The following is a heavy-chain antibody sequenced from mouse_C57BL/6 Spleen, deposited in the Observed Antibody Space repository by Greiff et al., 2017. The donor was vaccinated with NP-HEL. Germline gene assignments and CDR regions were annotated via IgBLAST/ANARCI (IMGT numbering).Heavy chain of an antibody. CDR2: ISYDGSN. CDR1: GYSITSGYY. J-gene: IGHJ3*01. CDR3: ARGGGNFAWFAY. D-gene: IGHD2-1*01. V-gene: IGHV3-6*01. Sequence: VQLQQSGPGLVKPSQSLSLTCSVTGYSITSGYYWNWIRQFPGNKLEWMGYISYDGSNNYNPSLKNRISITRDTSKNQFFLKLNSVTTEDTATYYCARGGGNFAWFAYWGQGTLVTVSA.